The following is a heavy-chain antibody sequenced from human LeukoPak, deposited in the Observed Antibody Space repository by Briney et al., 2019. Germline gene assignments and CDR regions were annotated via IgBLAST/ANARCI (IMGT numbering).Heavy chain of an antibody. V-gene: IGHV4-31*03. CDR2: IYYSGST. CDR3: ARGPTSYYFDY. CDR1: GGSISSGGYY. J-gene: IGHJ4*02. Sequence: PSETQSLTCTVSGGSISSGGYYWSWIRQHPGKGLEWIGYIYYSGSTYYNPSLKSRVTISVDTSKNQFSLKLSSVTAADTAVYYCARGPTSYYFDYWGQGTLVTVSS.